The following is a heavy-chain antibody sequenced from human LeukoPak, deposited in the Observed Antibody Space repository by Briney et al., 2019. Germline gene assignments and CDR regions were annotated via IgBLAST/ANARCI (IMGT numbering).Heavy chain of an antibody. Sequence: PGGSLRLSCAASGFTFSNAWMSWVRQAPGKGLEWVGRIKSKTDGGTTDYAAPVKGRFTISRDDSKNTLYLQMNSLKTEDTAVYYCTARITMVRGVILRWFDPWGQGTLVTVSS. CDR3: TARITMVRGVILRWFDP. CDR1: GFTFSNAW. D-gene: IGHD3-10*01. V-gene: IGHV3-15*01. J-gene: IGHJ5*02. CDR2: IKSKTDGGTT.